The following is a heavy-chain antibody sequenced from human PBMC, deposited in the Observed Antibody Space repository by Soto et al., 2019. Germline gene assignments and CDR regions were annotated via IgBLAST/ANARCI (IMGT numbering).Heavy chain of an antibody. CDR2: IIPIFGTA. J-gene: IGHJ1*01. CDR3: AWCPYVLVTAIWTEYFQH. CDR1: GGTFSSYA. D-gene: IGHD2-21*02. Sequence: SVKVSCKASGGTFSSYAISWVRQAPGQGLEWMGGIIPIFGTANYAQKFQGRVTITADESTSTAYMELSSLRSEDTAVYYCAWCPYVLVTAIWTEYFQHWGQAPLVTVFS. V-gene: IGHV1-69*13.